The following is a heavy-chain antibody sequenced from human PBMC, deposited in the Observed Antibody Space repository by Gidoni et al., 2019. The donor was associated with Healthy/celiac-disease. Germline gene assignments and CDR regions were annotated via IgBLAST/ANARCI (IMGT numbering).Heavy chain of an antibody. V-gene: IGHV3-30*18. D-gene: IGHD3-10*02. Sequence: QVQLVESGGGVVQPGRSLRLSCAASGFTFSSYGMHWVRQAPGKGMEGVAVISYDGSNKYYADSVKGRFTISRDNSKNTLYLQMNSLRAEDTAVYYCAKEGGASMSGAFDIWGQGTMVTVSS. CDR1: GFTFSSYG. CDR2: ISYDGSNK. CDR3: AKEGGASMSGAFDI. J-gene: IGHJ3*02.